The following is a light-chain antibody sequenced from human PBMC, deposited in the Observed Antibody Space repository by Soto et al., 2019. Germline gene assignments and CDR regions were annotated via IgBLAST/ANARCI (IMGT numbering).Light chain of an antibody. CDR1: SSDVGGYNY. J-gene: IGLJ2*01. CDR3: SSYTSSSTLE. V-gene: IGLV2-14*01. CDR2: DVS. Sequence: QSALTQPASVSGSPGQSITISCTGTSSDVGGYNYVSWYQQHPGKAPKPMIYDVSNRPSGVSNRFSGSKSGNTASLTISGLQAEDEADYYCSSYTSSSTLEIGGGTKLTVL.